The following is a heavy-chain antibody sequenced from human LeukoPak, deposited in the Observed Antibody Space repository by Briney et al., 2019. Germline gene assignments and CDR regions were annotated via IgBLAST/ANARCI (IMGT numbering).Heavy chain of an antibody. D-gene: IGHD3-22*01. Sequence: GGSLRLSCAASGFTFSSYSMNCVRQAPGKGLEWVSSISSSSSYIYYADSVKGRFTISRDNAKNSLYLQMNSLRAEDTAVYYCAREVGYYYDSSGYPWGQGTLVTVSS. CDR2: ISSSSSYI. V-gene: IGHV3-21*01. CDR1: GFTFSSYS. J-gene: IGHJ5*02. CDR3: AREVGYYYDSSGYP.